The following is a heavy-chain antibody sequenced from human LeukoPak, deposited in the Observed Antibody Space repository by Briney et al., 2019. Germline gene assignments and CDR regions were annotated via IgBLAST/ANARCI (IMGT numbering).Heavy chain of an antibody. V-gene: IGHV1-46*01. J-gene: IGHJ6*02. Sequence: ASVKVSCKASGYTFTKYYMHWVRQTPGQGLEWMGIINPSGGGTTYAQKFQDRVTMARDTSTSTAYMELSSLRSEDTAVYYCATWGSSSSPLPSMDVWGQGTTVIASS. CDR1: GYTFTKYY. D-gene: IGHD6-13*01. CDR3: ATWGSSSSPLPSMDV. CDR2: INPSGGGT.